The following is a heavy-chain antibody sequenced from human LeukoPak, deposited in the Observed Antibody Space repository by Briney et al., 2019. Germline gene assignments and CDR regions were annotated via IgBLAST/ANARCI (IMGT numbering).Heavy chain of an antibody. V-gene: IGHV3-23*01. J-gene: IGHJ5*02. CDR1: GFTFSSYA. CDR3: AKSTLDPVNWFDP. Sequence: RGSLTLSCAASGFTFSSYAMSWVRQAPGKGLEWVSAISGSGGSTYYADSVKGRFTISRDNSKNTLYLQMNSLRAEDTAVYYCAKSTLDPVNWFDPWGQGAMVTVSS. CDR2: ISGSGGST.